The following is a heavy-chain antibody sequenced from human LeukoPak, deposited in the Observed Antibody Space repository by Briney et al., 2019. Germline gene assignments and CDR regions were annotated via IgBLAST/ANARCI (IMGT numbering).Heavy chain of an antibody. J-gene: IGHJ4*02. D-gene: IGHD2-2*01. CDR2: ISGSGGST. CDR1: GFTFSSYS. V-gene: IGHV3-23*01. CDR3: AKGLWDILVVPDAPFDY. Sequence: PGGSLRLSCAASGFTFSSYSMNWVRQAPGKGLEWVSAISGSGGSTYYADSLKGRFTISRDNSKNTLYLQMNSLRAEDTAVYYCAKGLWDILVVPDAPFDYWGQGTLVTVSS.